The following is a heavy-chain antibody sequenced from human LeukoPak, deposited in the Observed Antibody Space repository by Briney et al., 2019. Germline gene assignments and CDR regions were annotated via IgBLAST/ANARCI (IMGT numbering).Heavy chain of an antibody. CDR3: ARASVTYYYYYYMDV. J-gene: IGHJ6*03. CDR2: IHYSGST. Sequence: SETLSLTCTVSGGSISSYYWTWIRQPPGKGLEWLGYIHYSGSTNYNPSLKSRVTISVDTSKNQFSLKLSSVTAADTAVYYCARASVTYYYYYYMDVWGKGTTVTVSS. CDR1: GGSISSYY. D-gene: IGHD4-11*01. V-gene: IGHV4-59*01.